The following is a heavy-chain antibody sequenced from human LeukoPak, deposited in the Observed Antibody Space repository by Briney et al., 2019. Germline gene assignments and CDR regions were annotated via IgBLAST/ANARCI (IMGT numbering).Heavy chain of an antibody. V-gene: IGHV3-21*01. Sequence: PGGSLRLSRAASGFTFSSYTMNWVRQAPGKGLEWVSSLSGTGRYIYYADLMKGRFTISRDNSKNTLYLQMNSLRAEDTAVYYCAKDGPAITMVRGVNYFDYWGQGTLVTVSS. CDR3: AKDGPAITMVRGVNYFDY. D-gene: IGHD3-10*01. CDR1: GFTFSSYT. CDR2: LSGTGRYI. J-gene: IGHJ4*02.